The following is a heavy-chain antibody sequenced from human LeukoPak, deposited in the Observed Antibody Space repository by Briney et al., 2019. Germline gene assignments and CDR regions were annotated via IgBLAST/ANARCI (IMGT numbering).Heavy chain of an antibody. CDR1: GYTFTSYY. CDR3: ARVDTAMNNYYYYGMDV. Sequence: ASVKVSCKASGYTFTSYYMHGVRQAPGQVLELMLIINPSGGSTSYAQQFQGRVTMTRDTSTSTVYMELSSLRSEDTAVYYCARVDTAMNNYYYYGMDVWGQGTTVTVSS. CDR2: INPSGGST. D-gene: IGHD5-18*01. V-gene: IGHV1-46*01. J-gene: IGHJ6*02.